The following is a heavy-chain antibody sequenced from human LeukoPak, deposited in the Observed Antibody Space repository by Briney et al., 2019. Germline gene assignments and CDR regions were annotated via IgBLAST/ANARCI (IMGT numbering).Heavy chain of an antibody. CDR2: IYYGGST. V-gene: IGHV4-4*02. J-gene: IGHJ6*02. CDR3: ARRAYYAADV. CDR1: GGSLSFSDW. Sequence: SGTLSLTCGVSGGSLSFSDWLNWVRQTPGKGLEWIGEIYYGGSTNYNPSLKSRLTMSVDTSKSQFYLNLSSLTAADSAVYFCARRAYYAADVWGQGISVIVSS.